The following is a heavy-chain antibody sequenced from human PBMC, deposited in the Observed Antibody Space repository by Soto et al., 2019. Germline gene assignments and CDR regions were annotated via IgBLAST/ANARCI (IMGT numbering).Heavy chain of an antibody. Sequence: VQLREWAQDLLRPWGPLPLPCTVSVASFIGSSWGWFGRPPGRGLGWIGYIYYGGSTNYNPSLKSRVTISVDTSKNQFSLKLSSVTAADTAVYYCARVEQLVGVFDYWGQGTLVTVSS. V-gene: IGHV4-59*01. CDR3: ARVEQLVGVFDY. J-gene: IGHJ4*02. D-gene: IGHD6-13*01. CDR1: VASFIGSS. CDR2: IYYGGST.